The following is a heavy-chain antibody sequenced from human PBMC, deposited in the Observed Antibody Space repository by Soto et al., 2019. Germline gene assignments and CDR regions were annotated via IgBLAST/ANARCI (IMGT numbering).Heavy chain of an antibody. CDR1: GFTFSGYG. V-gene: IGHV3-30*18. CDR3: VKDGSLEVPDVPLEEYYFDH. CDR2: ISYHGRNK. D-gene: IGHD3-3*01. J-gene: IGHJ4*02. Sequence: QLQLVESGGGVVQPGKSLRLSCAASGFTFSGYGMHWVRQAPGKGLEWVAVISYHGRNKYYVDSVKGRFTISRDDSKNTLYLQMDSVRAEDTAVYYCVKDGSLEVPDVPLEEYYFDHWGQGTLVTVSS.